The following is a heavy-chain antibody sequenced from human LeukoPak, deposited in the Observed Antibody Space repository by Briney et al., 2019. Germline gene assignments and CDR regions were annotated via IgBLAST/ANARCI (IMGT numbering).Heavy chain of an antibody. CDR3: ARDESGLTGYYSY. V-gene: IGHV1-69*05. J-gene: IGHJ4*02. Sequence: ASVKVSCKASGGTFSSYAISWVRQAPGQGLEWMGGIIPIFGTANYVQKFQGRVTITTDESTSTAYMELGSLRSEDTAVYYCARDESGLTGYYSYWGQGTLVTASS. D-gene: IGHD3-9*01. CDR2: IIPIFGTA. CDR1: GGTFSSYA.